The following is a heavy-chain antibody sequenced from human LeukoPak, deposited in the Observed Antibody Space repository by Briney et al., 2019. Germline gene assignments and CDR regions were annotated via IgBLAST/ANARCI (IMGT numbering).Heavy chain of an antibody. CDR2: IGTAGDT. D-gene: IGHD3-22*01. V-gene: IGHV3-13*01. CDR3: ARVNYYYDSSGYYYYFDY. Sequence: GGSLRLSCAASGFTFSSYDMHWVRQATGKGLEWVSAIGTAGDTYYPGSVKGRFTISRESAKNSLYLQMNSLRAGDTAVYYCARVNYYYDSSGYYYYFDYWGQGTLVTVSS. CDR1: GFTFSSYD. J-gene: IGHJ4*02.